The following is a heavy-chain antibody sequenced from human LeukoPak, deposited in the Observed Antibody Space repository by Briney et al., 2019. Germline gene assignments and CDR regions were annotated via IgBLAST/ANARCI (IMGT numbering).Heavy chain of an antibody. CDR3: ARRGHYDSSGYYGAPRD. V-gene: IGHV3-53*05. CDR2: IYSGGST. CDR1: GFTVSSNY. Sequence: GGSLRLSCAASGFTVSSNYMSWVRQAPGKGLEWVSVIYSGGSTYYADSVKGRFTISRDNSKNTLYLQMSSLRAEDTAVYYCARRGHYDSSGYYGAPRDWGQGTLVTVSS. D-gene: IGHD3-22*01. J-gene: IGHJ4*02.